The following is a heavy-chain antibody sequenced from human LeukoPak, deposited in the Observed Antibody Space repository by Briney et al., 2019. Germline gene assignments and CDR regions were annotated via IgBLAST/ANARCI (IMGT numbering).Heavy chain of an antibody. D-gene: IGHD3/OR15-3a*01. V-gene: IGHV4-59*01. J-gene: IGHJ5*02. CDR1: GGSISGVY. Sequence: SETLSLTCNVSGGSISGVYWSWIRQPPGKGLEWIGYIYFSGNTDYNGNTNYNPSLKSRVTISVDTSKNQFSLKLSSVTAADTAMYYCAKDWYGGSWFDPWGQGTLVTVSS. CDR2: IYFSGNT. CDR3: AKDWYGGSWFDP.